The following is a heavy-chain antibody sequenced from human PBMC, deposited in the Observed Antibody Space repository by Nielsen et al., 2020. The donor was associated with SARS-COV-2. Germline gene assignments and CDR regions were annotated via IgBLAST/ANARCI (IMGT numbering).Heavy chain of an antibody. D-gene: IGHD6-13*01. CDR2: ISGHNGAT. Sequence: WVRQAPGQRLEWMGWISGHNGATNYAQKLQGRVTMTTDTSTSTAYMELRSLRSDDTAVYYCARDRSSSYSDYWGQGTLVTVSS. V-gene: IGHV1-18*01. J-gene: IGHJ4*02. CDR3: ARDRSSSYSDY.